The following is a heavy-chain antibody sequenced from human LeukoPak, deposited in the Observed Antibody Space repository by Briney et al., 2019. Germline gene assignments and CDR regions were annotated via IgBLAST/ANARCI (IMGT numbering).Heavy chain of an antibody. CDR1: GFTFSSYA. V-gene: IGHV3-30*18. J-gene: IGHJ4*02. CDR2: ISYDGSNK. CDR3: AKSLSLDWLLSWDY. Sequence: GRSLRLSCAASGFTFSSYAMHWVRQAPGKGLEWVAVISYDGSNKYYADSVKGRFTISRDNSKNTLYLQMNSLRAEDTAVYYCAKSLSLDWLLSWDYWGQGTLVTVSS. D-gene: IGHD3-9*01.